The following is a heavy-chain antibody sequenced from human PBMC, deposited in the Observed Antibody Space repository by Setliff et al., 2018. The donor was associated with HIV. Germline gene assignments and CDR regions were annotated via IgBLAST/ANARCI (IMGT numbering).Heavy chain of an antibody. D-gene: IGHD2-21*02. CDR1: GYTFTGYY. CDR2: INPNSGDT. J-gene: IGHJ4*02. V-gene: IGHV1-2*02. Sequence: ASVKVSCKASGYTFTGYYMHWVRQAPGQGLEWMGWINPNSGDTNYAQKFQGRVTMTRDTSISTAYMELSRLRSDDTAVYYCARGQYCGGDCYSVWGQGALVTVSS. CDR3: ARGQYCGGDCYSV.